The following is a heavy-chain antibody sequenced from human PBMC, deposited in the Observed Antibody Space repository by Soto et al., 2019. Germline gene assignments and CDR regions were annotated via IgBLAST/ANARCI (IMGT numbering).Heavy chain of an antibody. CDR2: INWNSGSI. Sequence: GGSLRLSCAASGFTFDDYAMHWVRQVPGKGLEWVSGINWNSGSIGYGDSVKGRFAISRDSARNSLHLQMNSLSAEDTAFYYCVKDESINWYSGHFRHWGQGTLVTVSS. CDR3: VKDESINWYSGHFRH. V-gene: IGHV3-9*01. D-gene: IGHD6-13*01. CDR1: GFTFDDYA. J-gene: IGHJ1*01.